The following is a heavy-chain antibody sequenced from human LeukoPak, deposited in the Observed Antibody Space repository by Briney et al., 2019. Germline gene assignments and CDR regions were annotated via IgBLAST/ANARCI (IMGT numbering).Heavy chain of an antibody. CDR1: GYSISSGYY. Sequence: SETLSLTCTVSGYSISSGYYWGWIRQPPGKGLEWIGSIYHTGSTYYNPSLKSRVTISVDTSKNQFSLKLSSVTAADTAVYYCARAGDSSGYSFGVPREMYYYYGMDVWGQGTTVTVSS. V-gene: IGHV4-38-2*02. CDR3: ARAGDSSGYSFGVPREMYYYYGMDV. CDR2: IYHTGST. J-gene: IGHJ6*02. D-gene: IGHD3-22*01.